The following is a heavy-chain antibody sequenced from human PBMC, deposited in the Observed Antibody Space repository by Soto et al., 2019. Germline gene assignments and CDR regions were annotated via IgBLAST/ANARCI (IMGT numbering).Heavy chain of an antibody. J-gene: IGHJ6*02. CDR3: AIANRGAMDV. Sequence: QVQLVESGGGVVQPGKSLRLSCAASGFTFTGYSFHWVRQAPGKGLEWVSVISYDGSNSYYADSVKGRFTISRDNSKNTLYLQTNRLRDDDTAVYYCAIANRGAMDVWGQGTTVTVSS. D-gene: IGHD3-10*01. CDR1: GFTFTGYS. V-gene: IGHV3-30-3*01. CDR2: ISYDGSNS.